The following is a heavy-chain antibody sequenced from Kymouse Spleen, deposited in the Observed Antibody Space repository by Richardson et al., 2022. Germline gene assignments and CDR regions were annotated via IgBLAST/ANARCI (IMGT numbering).Heavy chain of an antibody. D-gene: IGHD6-13*01. V-gene: IGHV4-39*01. J-gene: IGHJ5*02. Sequence: QLQLQESGPGLVKPSETLSLTCTVSGGSISSSSYYWGWIRQPPGKGLEWIGSIYYSGSTYYNPSLKSRVTISVDTSKNQFSLKLSSVTAADTAVYYCAGGIAAAGRGWFDPWGQGTLVTVSS. CDR1: GGSISSSSYY. CDR3: AGGIAAAGRGWFDP. CDR2: IYYSGST.